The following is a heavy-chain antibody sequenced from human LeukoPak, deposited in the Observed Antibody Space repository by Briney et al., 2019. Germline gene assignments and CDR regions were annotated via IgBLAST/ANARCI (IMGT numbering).Heavy chain of an antibody. Sequence: SETLSLTCAVYGGSFSGNYWSWIRQPPGKGLEWIGYIYYSGSTYYNPSLKSRVTISVDTSKNQFSLKLSSVTAADTAVYYCASEVGAKRNPDYWGQGTLVTVSS. D-gene: IGHD1-26*01. CDR1: GGSFSGNY. V-gene: IGHV4-30-4*08. CDR2: IYYSGST. J-gene: IGHJ4*02. CDR3: ASEVGAKRNPDY.